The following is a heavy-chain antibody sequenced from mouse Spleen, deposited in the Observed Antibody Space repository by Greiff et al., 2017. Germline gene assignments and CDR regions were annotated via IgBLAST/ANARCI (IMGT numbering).Heavy chain of an antibody. Sequence: EVKLVESGGGLVKPGGSLKLSCAASGFTFSSYAMSWVRQTPEKRLEWVATISSGGSYTYYPDSVKGRFTISRDNAKNTLYLQMSSLRSEDTAMYYCARQGAMITTLNWYFDVWGAGTTVTVSS. CDR1: GFTFSSYA. V-gene: IGHV5-9-3*01. D-gene: IGHD2-4*01. CDR2: ISSGGSYT. CDR3: ARQGAMITTLNWYFDV. J-gene: IGHJ1*01.